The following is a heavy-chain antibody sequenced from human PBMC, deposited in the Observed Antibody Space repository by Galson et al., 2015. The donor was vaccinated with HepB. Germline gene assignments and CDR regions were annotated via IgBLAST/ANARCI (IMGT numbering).Heavy chain of an antibody. Sequence: SVKVSCKASGYKFTGYYMHWVRQAPGQGLEWMGWINPNSGGTNYAQKFQGWATMTRDTSISTAYMELSRLRSDDTAVYYCARDGHSDFWSGYYTGDYGMDVWGQGTTVTVSS. V-gene: IGHV1-2*04. D-gene: IGHD3-3*01. J-gene: IGHJ6*02. CDR1: GYKFTGYY. CDR2: INPNSGGT. CDR3: ARDGHSDFWSGYYTGDYGMDV.